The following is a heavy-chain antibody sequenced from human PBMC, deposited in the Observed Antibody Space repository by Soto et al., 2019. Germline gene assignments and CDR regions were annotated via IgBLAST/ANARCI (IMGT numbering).Heavy chain of an antibody. CDR3: ARDEGIAARPYYFDY. J-gene: IGHJ4*02. D-gene: IGHD6-6*01. CDR2: IIPIFGTA. V-gene: IGHV1-69*13. Sequence: GASVKVSCKASGGTFSSYAISWVRQAPGQGLEWMGGIIPIFGTANYAQKFQGRVTITADESTSTAYMELSSLRSEDTAVYYCARDEGIAARPYYFDYWGQGTLVTSPQ. CDR1: GGTFSSYA.